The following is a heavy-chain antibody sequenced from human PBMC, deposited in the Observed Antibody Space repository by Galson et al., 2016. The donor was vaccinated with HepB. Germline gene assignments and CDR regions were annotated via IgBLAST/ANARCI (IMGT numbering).Heavy chain of an antibody. D-gene: IGHD6-19*01. V-gene: IGHV4-39*01. CDR3: ATGIVVAGKYYYYYMDV. CDR1: GGSISSTEYY. J-gene: IGHJ6*03. Sequence: SETLSLTCSVSGGSISSTEYYWGWIRQPPGRGLEWIGSIYRSESTYYNPSPKSRVTISVDTSKNHFSLRLDPVTAADAGVHYCATGIVVAGKYYYYYMDVCGKGTTVTGSS. CDR2: IYRSEST.